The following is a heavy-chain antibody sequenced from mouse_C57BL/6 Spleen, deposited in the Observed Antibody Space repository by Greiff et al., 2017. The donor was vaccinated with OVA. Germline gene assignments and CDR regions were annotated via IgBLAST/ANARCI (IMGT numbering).Heavy chain of an antibody. CDR1: GYTFTSYW. Sequence: QVQLQQPGAELVKPGASVKLSCKASGYTFTSYWMQWVKQRPGQGLEWIGEIDPSDSYTNYNQKFKGKATLTVDTSSSTAYMQLSSLTSEDSAVYYCAGQISYAMDYWGQGTSVTVSS. CDR3: AGQISYAMDY. CDR2: IDPSDSYT. D-gene: IGHD5-1-1*01. J-gene: IGHJ4*01. V-gene: IGHV1-50*01.